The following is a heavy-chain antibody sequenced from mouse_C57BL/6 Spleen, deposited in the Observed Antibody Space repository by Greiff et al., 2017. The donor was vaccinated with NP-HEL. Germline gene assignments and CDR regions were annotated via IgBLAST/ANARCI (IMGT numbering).Heavy chain of an antibody. V-gene: IGHV1-15*01. J-gene: IGHJ1*03. CDR2: IDPETGGT. CDR3: TRSSNLWYFDV. D-gene: IGHD2-5*01. CDR1: GYTFTDYE. Sequence: QVQLQQSGAELVRPGASVTLSCKASGYTFTDYEMHWVKQTPVHGLEWIGAIDPETGGTAYNQKFKGKAILTADKSSSTAYMELRSLTSEDSAVYYCTRSSNLWYFDVWGTGTTVTVSS.